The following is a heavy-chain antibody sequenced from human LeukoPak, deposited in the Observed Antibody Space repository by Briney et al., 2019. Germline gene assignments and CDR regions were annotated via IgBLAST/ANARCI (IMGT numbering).Heavy chain of an antibody. CDR3: ARRYCSSTSRYTRIVFDP. V-gene: IGHV1-8*01. CDR1: GYTFTSYD. CDR2: MNPNSGNT. D-gene: IGHD2-2*02. J-gene: IGHJ5*02. Sequence: ASVKVSCKASGYTFTSYDINWVRQATGQGLEWMGWMNPNSGNTGYAQKFQGRVTMTRNTSISTAYMELSSLRSEDTAVYYCARRYCSSTSRYTRIVFDPWGQGTLVTVSS.